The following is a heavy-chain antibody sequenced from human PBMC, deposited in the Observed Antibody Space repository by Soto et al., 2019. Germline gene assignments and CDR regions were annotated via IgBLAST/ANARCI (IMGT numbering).Heavy chain of an antibody. J-gene: IGHJ6*02. D-gene: IGHD3-3*01. V-gene: IGHV3-73*01. CDR1: GFTFSGSA. CDR2: IRSKANSYAT. CDR3: TRHPPEWFYGMDL. Sequence: EVQLVESGGGLVQPGGSLKLSCAASGFTFSGSAMHWVRQASGKGLEWVGRIRSKANSYATAYAASVKGRFTISRDDSKNTAYLQMNSLKTEDTAVYYCTRHPPEWFYGMDLWGQGTTVTVSS.